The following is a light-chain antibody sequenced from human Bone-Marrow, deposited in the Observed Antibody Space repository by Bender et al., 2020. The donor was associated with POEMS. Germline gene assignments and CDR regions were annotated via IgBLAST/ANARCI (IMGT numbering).Light chain of an antibody. CDR2: SNN. CDR1: DSNFGGNN. J-gene: IGLJ2*01. V-gene: IGLV1-44*01. CDR3: QSYDSSLSGAV. Sequence: QSVLTQPPSASGTPGQSVIISCSGTDSNFGGNNVNWYQHLPGTAPKLLIYSNNQRPSGVPDRFSASKSGTSASLAISGLQSEDEAVYYCQSYDSSLSGAVFGGGTKLTVL.